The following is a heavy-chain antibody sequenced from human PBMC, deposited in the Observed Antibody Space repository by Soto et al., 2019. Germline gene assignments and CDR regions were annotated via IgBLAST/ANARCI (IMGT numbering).Heavy chain of an antibody. D-gene: IGHD3-16*01. J-gene: IGHJ4*02. V-gene: IGHV4-4*07. CDR1: GASISNFY. CDR3: AKGGTYYFDS. Sequence: PSETLSLTCSVSGASISNFYWSWIRQSAGKGLEWIGRLYTRETTDYNPSLTSRVTMSIATSKNRVPLSLTSVTAAGTAVYYCAKGGTYYFDSWGQGIVVTVSS. CDR2: LYTRETT.